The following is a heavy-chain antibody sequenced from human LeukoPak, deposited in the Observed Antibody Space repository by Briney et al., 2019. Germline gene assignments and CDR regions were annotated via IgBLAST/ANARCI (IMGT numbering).Heavy chain of an antibody. CDR2: IYYSGST. CDR3: ARHGAYYDSSGYSWWFDP. V-gene: IGHV4-39*01. Sequence: SETLSLTCTVSGGSISSSSYYWAWIPQPPGKGLEWFGSIYYSGSTYYNPSLKSRVTISVDTSKNQFSLKLSSVTAADTAVYYCARHGAYYDSSGYSWWFDPWGQGTLVTVSS. CDR1: GGSISSSSYY. D-gene: IGHD3-22*01. J-gene: IGHJ5*02.